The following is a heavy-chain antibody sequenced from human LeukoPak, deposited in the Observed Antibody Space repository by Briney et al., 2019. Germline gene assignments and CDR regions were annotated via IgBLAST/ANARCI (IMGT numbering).Heavy chain of an antibody. J-gene: IGHJ4*02. Sequence: PSETLSLTCIVSGGSISGSTYYWGWIRQPPGKGLEWIATIYYSGTTYYNPSLKSRVTISVDTSKNQFSLKLSSVTAADTAVYYCARQKTTGDYWGQGTLVTVSS. CDR3: ARQKTTGDY. CDR2: IYYSGTT. CDR1: GGSISGSTYY. D-gene: IGHD4-11*01. V-gene: IGHV4-39*01.